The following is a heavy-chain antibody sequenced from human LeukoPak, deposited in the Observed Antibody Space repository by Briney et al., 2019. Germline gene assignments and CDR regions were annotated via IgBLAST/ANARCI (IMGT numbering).Heavy chain of an antibody. J-gene: IGHJ4*02. Sequence: ASVKVSCKASGYTFTSYGISWVRQAPGQGLEWMGWISAYNGDTNYAQKLQGRVTMTTDTSTTTADMELRSLRSDDTAVYYCAREEYYYDSSGYYPSHFDYWGQGTLVTVSS. CDR2: ISAYNGDT. V-gene: IGHV1-18*01. CDR3: AREEYYYDSSGYYPSHFDY. D-gene: IGHD3-22*01. CDR1: GYTFTSYG.